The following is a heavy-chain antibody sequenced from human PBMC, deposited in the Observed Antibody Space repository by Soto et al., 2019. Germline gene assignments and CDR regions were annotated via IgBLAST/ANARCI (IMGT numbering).Heavy chain of an antibody. CDR3: ARVLALEGDWRVKNYYYYGMDV. D-gene: IGHD2-21*02. J-gene: IGHJ6*02. V-gene: IGHV1-69*13. CDR2: IIPIFGTA. Sequence: SVKVSCKASGGTFSSYAISWVRQAPGQGLERMGGIIPIFGTANYAQKFQGRVTITADESTSTAYMELSSLRSEDTAVYYCARVLALEGDWRVKNYYYYGMDVWGQGTTVTVSS. CDR1: GGTFSSYA.